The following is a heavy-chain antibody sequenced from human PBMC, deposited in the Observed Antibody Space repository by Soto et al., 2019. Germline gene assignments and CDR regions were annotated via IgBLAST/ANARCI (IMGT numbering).Heavy chain of an antibody. Sequence: QITLKESGPTLVKPTQTLTLTCTFSGFSLSTSGVGVGWIRQPPGKALEWLALIFWDDDKRYSPSLKSRLTITNDTSKARVVLTTTNMDPVDAATYYCTPHGYYSYGMDVGGQWTTVTVSS. V-gene: IGHV2-5*02. CDR2: IFWDDDK. J-gene: IGHJ6*02. CDR3: TPHGYYSYGMDV. CDR1: GFSLSTSGVG.